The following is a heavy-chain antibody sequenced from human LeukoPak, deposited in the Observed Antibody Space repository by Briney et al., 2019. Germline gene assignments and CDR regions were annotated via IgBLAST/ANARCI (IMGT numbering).Heavy chain of an antibody. V-gene: IGHV3-33*01. CDR1: GFTFSSYG. CDR3: ARGVGNYYYVMDV. D-gene: IGHD3-10*01. Sequence: GTSLRLTCAASGFTFSSYGVHWVRQAPGKGLEWVAVIWYDGSNKYYADSVKGRFTISRDNSKNTLYLQMNSLRAEDTAVYYCARGVGNYYYVMDVWGQGTTVTVSS. CDR2: IWYDGSNK. J-gene: IGHJ6*02.